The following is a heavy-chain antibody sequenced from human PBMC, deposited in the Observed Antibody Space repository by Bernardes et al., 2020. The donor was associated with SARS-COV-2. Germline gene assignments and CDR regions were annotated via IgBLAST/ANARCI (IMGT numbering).Heavy chain of an antibody. D-gene: IGHD3-10*01. CDR2: TYYRSKWYT. CDR3: ARDIATTGSWFDP. CDR1: GDSVSSSSSS. V-gene: IGHV6-1*01. Sequence: SQTLSLTCAISGDSVSSSSSSWHWIRQSPSRGLEWLGVTYYRSKWYTDYAVSVRSRITINPDTSKNQFSLHLNSVTPEDTAVYYCARDIATTGSWFDPWGQGTLVTVSS. J-gene: IGHJ5*02.